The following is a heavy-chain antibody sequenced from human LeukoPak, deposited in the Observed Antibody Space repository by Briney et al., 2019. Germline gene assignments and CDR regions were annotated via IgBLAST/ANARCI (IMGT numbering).Heavy chain of an antibody. CDR3: ARDSAVTTSDY. D-gene: IGHD4-17*01. V-gene: IGHV3-21*01. CDR2: ISSSSSYI. CDR1: GFTFSSYS. Sequence: GGSLRLSCAASGFTFSSYSMNWVRQAPGKGLEWVSSISSSSSYIYYADSLKGRFTISRDNAKNSLYLQMNSLRAEDTAVYYCARDSAVTTSDYWGQGTLVTVSS. J-gene: IGHJ4*02.